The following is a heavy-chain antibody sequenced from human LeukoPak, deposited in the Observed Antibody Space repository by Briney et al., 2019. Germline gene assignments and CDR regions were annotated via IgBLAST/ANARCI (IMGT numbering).Heavy chain of an antibody. CDR3: AKDQSGYNYDFWSGHLSMAFSFDY. CDR1: GFTFSSYG. J-gene: IGHJ4*02. CDR2: IRYDGSNK. D-gene: IGHD3-3*01. V-gene: IGHV3-30*02. Sequence: GGSLRLSCAASGFTFSSYGMHWVRQAPGKGLEWVAFIRYDGSNKYYADSVKGRFTISRDNSKNTLYLQMNSLRAEDTAVYYCAKDQSGYNYDFWSGHLSMAFSFDYWGQGTLVTVSS.